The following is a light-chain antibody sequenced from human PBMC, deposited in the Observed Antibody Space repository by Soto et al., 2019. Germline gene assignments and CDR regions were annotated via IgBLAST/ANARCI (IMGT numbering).Light chain of an antibody. CDR2: GAS. Sequence: EIVMTQSPATLSVSPGERATLSCRASQSVSGNLAWYQQKPGQAPSLLIYGASTRATGIAARFSGSGSGTEFTLTISSLQSEDFAVYYCQQYNNWPRTFGQGTKVEIK. CDR3: QQYNNWPRT. J-gene: IGKJ1*01. CDR1: QSVSGN. V-gene: IGKV3-15*01.